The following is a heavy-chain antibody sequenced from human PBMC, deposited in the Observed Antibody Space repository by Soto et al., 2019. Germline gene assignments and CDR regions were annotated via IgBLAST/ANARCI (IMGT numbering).Heavy chain of an antibody. CDR1: GFTFSSYW. V-gene: IGHV3-74*01. D-gene: IGHD3-3*01. CDR2: INSDGSST. J-gene: IGHJ6*03. CDR3: AREDDFHYYMDV. Sequence: EVQLVESGGGLVQPGGSLRLSCAASGFTFSSYWMHWVRQAPGKGLVWVSRINSDGSSTSYADSVKGRFTISRDNAKNTLYLQMNSLRAEDTAVYYCAREDDFHYYMDVWGKGTTVTVSS.